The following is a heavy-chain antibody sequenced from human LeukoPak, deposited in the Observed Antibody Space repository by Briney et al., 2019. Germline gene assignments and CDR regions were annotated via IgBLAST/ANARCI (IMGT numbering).Heavy chain of an antibody. CDR1: GYTFTSYY. D-gene: IGHD3-3*01. CDR2: INPSGGST. J-gene: IGHJ6*03. V-gene: IGHV1-46*01. CDR3: ATFYDFWSGPVRYYMDV. Sequence: ASVKVSRKASGYTFTSYYMHWVRQAPGQGLEWMGIINPSGGSTSYAQKFQGRVTMTRDTSTSTVYMELSSLRSEDTAVYYCATFYDFWSGPVRYYMDVWGKGTTVTVSS.